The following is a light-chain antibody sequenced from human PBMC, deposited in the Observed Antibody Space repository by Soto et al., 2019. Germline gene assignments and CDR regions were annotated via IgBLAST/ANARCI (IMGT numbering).Light chain of an antibody. CDR2: SNN. CDR1: SSNIGSNT. Sequence: QSVLPQPPSASGTPGQRVTISCSGSSSNIGSNTVNWYQQLPGTAHKLLIYSNNQRPSGVPDRFSGSKSGTSASLAISGLQSEDEADYYCAAWDDSLNGVVFGGGTKVTVL. V-gene: IGLV1-44*01. CDR3: AAWDDSLNGVV. J-gene: IGLJ2*01.